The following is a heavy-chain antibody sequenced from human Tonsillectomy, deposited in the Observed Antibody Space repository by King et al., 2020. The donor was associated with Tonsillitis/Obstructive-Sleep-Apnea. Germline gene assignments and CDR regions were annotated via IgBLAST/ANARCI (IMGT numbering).Heavy chain of an antibody. CDR2: IYWDDDK. J-gene: IGHJ4*02. CDR1: GFSLSTSGVG. CDR3: AQRDYYASRDYYSAKFDY. Sequence: ITLQESGPTLVKPTQTLTLTCTFSGFSLSTSGVGVGWIRQPPGKALEWLALIYWDDDKRYSPSLKSRLTITKDTSKNQVVLTMTNMYPVDTATYYCAQRDYYASRDYYSAKFDYWGQGTLVTVSP. V-gene: IGHV2-5*02. D-gene: IGHD3-22*01.